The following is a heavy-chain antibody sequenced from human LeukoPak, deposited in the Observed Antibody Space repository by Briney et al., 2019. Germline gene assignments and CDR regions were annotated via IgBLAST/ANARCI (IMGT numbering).Heavy chain of an antibody. CDR1: GFTFTNYA. V-gene: IGHV3-23*01. D-gene: IGHD6-25*01. CDR2: ISGRGDDT. CDR3: ARDQGSGDLDY. J-gene: IGHJ4*02. Sequence: HTGGSLRLSCTGSGFTFTNYAMTWVRQAPGRGLEWVSSISGRGDDTYYPDSVKGRFTISRDNSKNTLYLQMNSLRAEDTAVYYCARDQGSGDLDYWGQGTLVTVSS.